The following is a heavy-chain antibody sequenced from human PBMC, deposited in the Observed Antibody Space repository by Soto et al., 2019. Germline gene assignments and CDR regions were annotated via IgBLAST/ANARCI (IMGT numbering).Heavy chain of an antibody. D-gene: IGHD2-21*02. J-gene: IGHJ6*02. CDR1: GGTFSSYA. V-gene: IGHV1-69*12. CDR2: IIPIFGTA. CDR3: AERDCGGDCYSNYYYGMDV. Sequence: QVQLVQSGAEVKKPGSSVKVSCKASGGTFSSYAISWVRQAPGQGLEWMGGIIPIFGTANYAQKFQGRVTVTADESTSTAYVELSSVRSEDTAVYYGAERDCGGDCYSNYYYGMDVWGQGTTVTVSS.